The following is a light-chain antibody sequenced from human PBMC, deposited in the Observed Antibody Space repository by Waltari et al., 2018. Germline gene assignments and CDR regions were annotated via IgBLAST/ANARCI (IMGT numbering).Light chain of an antibody. V-gene: IGLV2-14*03. J-gene: IGLJ2*01. CDR2: DVN. Sequence: QSALTQPASVSGSPGQSITISCTGTRSDVGGYNYVSWYHQHPGKAPKLMIFDVNNRPSGVSNRFSGSKSGNTASLTISGLQAEDEADYYCSAYISSSTLELFGGGTRLTVL. CDR1: RSDVGGYNY. CDR3: SAYISSSTLEL.